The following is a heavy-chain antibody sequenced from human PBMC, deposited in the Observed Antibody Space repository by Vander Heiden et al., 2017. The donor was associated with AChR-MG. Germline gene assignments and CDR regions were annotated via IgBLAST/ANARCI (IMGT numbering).Heavy chain of an antibody. CDR1: GFTFRGYG. CDR2: ISYDGSNK. CDR3: AKKFWVFGVVTTPDY. Sequence: QVQLVESGGGVVQPGRSLRLSCAASGFTFRGYGMHWVRQAPGKGLEWVAVISYDGSNKYYADSVKGRFTISRDNSKNTLYLQMNSLRAEDTAVYYCAKKFWVFGVVTTPDYWGQGTLVTVSS. D-gene: IGHD3-3*01. V-gene: IGHV3-30*18. J-gene: IGHJ4*02.